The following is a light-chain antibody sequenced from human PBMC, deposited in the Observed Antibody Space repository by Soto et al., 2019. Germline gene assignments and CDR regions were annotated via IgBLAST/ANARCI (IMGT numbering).Light chain of an antibody. CDR3: QQFNAYPLT. Sequence: DIQLTQSPSFLSASVGDRVTISCRASQGISDYLAWYQQKPGKAPKLLIYGASTLQSGVPSRFSGSASGTEFSIPISSLQPEDFATYFCQQFNAYPLTFGGGTKLEIK. CDR1: QGISDY. V-gene: IGKV1-9*01. J-gene: IGKJ4*01. CDR2: GAS.